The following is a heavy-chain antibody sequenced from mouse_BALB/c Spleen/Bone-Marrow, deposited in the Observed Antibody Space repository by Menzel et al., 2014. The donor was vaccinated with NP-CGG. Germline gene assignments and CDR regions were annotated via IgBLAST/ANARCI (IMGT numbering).Heavy chain of an antibody. CDR1: GYSITSGYY. CDR2: ISYDGSN. V-gene: IGHV3-6*02. CDR3: ARETYYYAMDY. J-gene: IGHJ4*01. Sequence: VQLQQSGPGLVKPSQSLSLPCSVTGYSITSGYYCNWIRPFPVNKLEWMGYISYDGSNNYNPPLKNRISITRDTSKNQCILKLNSVTTEDTATYYCARETYYYAMDYWCQGTSVTVSS.